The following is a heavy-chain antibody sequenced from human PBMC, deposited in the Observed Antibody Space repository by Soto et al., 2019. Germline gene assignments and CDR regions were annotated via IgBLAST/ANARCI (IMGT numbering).Heavy chain of an antibody. D-gene: IGHD3-9*01. J-gene: IGHJ4*02. V-gene: IGHV1-2*04. Sequence: SVKVSCKASGYTFTGYYMHWVRQAPGRGLDWMGWINPNSGGTNYAQKFQGWVTMTRDTSISTAYMELSRLRSDDTAVYYCARDMSPYYDNLTGYFSLDYWGQGTLVTVSS. CDR1: GYTFTGYY. CDR2: INPNSGGT. CDR3: ARDMSPYYDNLTGYFSLDY.